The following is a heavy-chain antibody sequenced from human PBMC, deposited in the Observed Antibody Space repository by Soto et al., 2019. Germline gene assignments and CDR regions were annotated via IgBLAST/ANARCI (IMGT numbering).Heavy chain of an antibody. CDR1: GFSVSRNY. Sequence: QLVETGGGLIQPGTSLTLSCAASGFSVSRNYMTWVRQAPGKGLEWVSFVYSGGATFYADSVKGRFILSRDDSQNTMYLHMNNLRAEDTGVYYCARVPGRLWGRGTLVTVAS. J-gene: IGHJ4*02. CDR2: VYSGGAT. D-gene: IGHD3-10*01. V-gene: IGHV3-53*02. CDR3: ARVPGRL.